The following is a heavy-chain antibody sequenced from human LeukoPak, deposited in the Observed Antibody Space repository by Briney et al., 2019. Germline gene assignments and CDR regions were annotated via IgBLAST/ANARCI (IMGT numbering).Heavy chain of an antibody. CDR1: GFTFNIYY. V-gene: IGHV3-23*01. CDR3: AKDHGYIYGYASDY. D-gene: IGHD5-18*01. Sequence: GRSLRLSCAASGFTFNIYYMSWVRQAPGKGLEWVSAISGSGGSTYYADSVKGRFTISRDNSKNTLYLQMNSLRAEDTAVYYCAKDHGYIYGYASDYWGQGTLVTVSS. CDR2: ISGSGGST. J-gene: IGHJ4*02.